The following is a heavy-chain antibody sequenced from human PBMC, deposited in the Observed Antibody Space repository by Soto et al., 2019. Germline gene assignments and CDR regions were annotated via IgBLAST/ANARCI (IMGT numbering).Heavy chain of an antibody. V-gene: IGHV3-23*01. Sequence: GGSLRLSCAASGFTFSSYAMSWVRQAPGKGLEWVSTISDSGNSTYSADSVKGRFTISRDNSKNTLYLLMNSLRAEDTAVYYCARDRYGDPLWGQDDFDYWGQGTLVTVSS. CDR2: ISDSGNST. CDR1: GFTFSSYA. J-gene: IGHJ4*02. CDR3: ARDRYGDPLWGQDDFDY. D-gene: IGHD4-17*01.